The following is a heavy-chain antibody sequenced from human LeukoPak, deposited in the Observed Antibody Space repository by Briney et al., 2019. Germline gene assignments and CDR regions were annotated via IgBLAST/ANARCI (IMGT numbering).Heavy chain of an antibody. V-gene: IGHV3-33*01. D-gene: IGHD3-9*01. J-gene: IGHJ6*03. CDR2: IWYDGSNK. CDR1: GFTFSSYG. CDR3: ARASSGLDDILTGYPYYYMDV. Sequence: GGSLRLSCAASGFTFSSYGMHWVRQAPGKGLEWVAVIWYDGSNKYYADSVKGRFTISRDNSKNTLYLQMNSLRAEDTAAHYCARASSGLDDILTGYPYYYMDVWGKGTTVTVSS.